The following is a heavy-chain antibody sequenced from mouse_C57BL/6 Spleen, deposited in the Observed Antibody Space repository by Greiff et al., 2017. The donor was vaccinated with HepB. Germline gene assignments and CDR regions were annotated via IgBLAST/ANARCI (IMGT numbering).Heavy chain of an antibody. CDR3: ARSDYDHYYALDY. J-gene: IGHJ4*01. Sequence: QVTLKVSGPGILQSSQTLSLTCSFSGFSLSTSGMGVSWIRQPSGKGLEWLAHIYWDDDKRYNTSLRSRLTISKDTSRNQVFRTITSVDTADTATYYCARSDYDHYYALDYWGQGTSVTVSS. CDR1: GFSLSTSGMG. D-gene: IGHD2-4*01. V-gene: IGHV8-12*01. CDR2: IYWDDDK.